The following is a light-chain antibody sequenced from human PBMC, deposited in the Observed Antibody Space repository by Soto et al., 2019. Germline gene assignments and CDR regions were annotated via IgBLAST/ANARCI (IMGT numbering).Light chain of an antibody. J-gene: IGKJ1*01. V-gene: IGKV1-5*03. CDR3: QHYNDFSWT. Sequence: DIHLTQSPSTLSASVGERVTITCRARQNISILLAWYQQKPGKAPNLLIYATSTLETGVSSRFSGSGSGTEFTLTISTLQPDDSATYYCQHYNDFSWTFGQGTKVEIK. CDR1: QNISIL. CDR2: ATS.